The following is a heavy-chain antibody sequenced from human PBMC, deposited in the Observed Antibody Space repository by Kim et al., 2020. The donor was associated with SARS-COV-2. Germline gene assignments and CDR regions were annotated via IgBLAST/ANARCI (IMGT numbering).Heavy chain of an antibody. Sequence: GGSLRLSCAASGFTFSSYGMHWVRQAPGKGLEWVAVISYDGSNKYYADSVKGRFTISRDNSKNTLYLQMNSLRAEDTAVYYCAKDVGAGSYYVFDYWGQGTLVTVSS. J-gene: IGHJ4*02. D-gene: IGHD1-26*01. CDR2: ISYDGSNK. CDR3: AKDVGAGSYYVFDY. V-gene: IGHV3-30*18. CDR1: GFTFSSYG.